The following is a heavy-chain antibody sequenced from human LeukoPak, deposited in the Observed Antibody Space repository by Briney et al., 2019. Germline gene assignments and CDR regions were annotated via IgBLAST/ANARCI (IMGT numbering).Heavy chain of an antibody. D-gene: IGHD6-25*01. J-gene: IGHJ3*02. V-gene: IGHV3-33*01. CDR3: ARDGGYDAFDI. Sequence: PGGSLRLSCAASGFTFSSYGMHWVRQAPGKGLEWVAVIWYDGSNKYYADSVKGRFTNSRDNSKNTLYLQMNSLRAEDTAVYYCARDGGYDAFDIWGQGTMVTVSS. CDR1: GFTFSSYG. CDR2: IWYDGSNK.